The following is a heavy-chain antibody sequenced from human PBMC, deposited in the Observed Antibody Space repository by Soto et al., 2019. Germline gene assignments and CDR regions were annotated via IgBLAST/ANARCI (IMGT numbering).Heavy chain of an antibody. CDR2: IYYSGST. J-gene: IGHJ4*02. D-gene: IGHD3-22*01. Sequence: SETLSLTCTVSGGSISSGCYYWSWIRQHPGKGLEWIGYIYYSGSTYYNPSLKSRVTISVDTSKNQFSLKLSSVTAADTAVYYCARVVPHRHYDSSGRYFDYWGQGTLVTAPQ. CDR3: ARVVPHRHYDSSGRYFDY. CDR1: GGSISSGCYY. V-gene: IGHV4-31*03.